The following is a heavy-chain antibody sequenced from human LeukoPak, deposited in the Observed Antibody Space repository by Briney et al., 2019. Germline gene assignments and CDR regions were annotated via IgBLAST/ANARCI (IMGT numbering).Heavy chain of an antibody. CDR2: IYYSGST. D-gene: IGHD6-19*01. J-gene: IGHJ6*04. V-gene: IGHV4-59*08. CDR1: GGAISIYY. Sequence: SETQTLPCTVSGGAISIYYCSWTRQPPGKGLEWIGYIYYSGSTNYNPSLKSRVTISVDTSKNQFSLQLRSVTAADTAVYSCARGKSLPYSSDYNYGIDDCGEGTSFTVSS. CDR3: ARGKSLPYSSDYNYGIDD.